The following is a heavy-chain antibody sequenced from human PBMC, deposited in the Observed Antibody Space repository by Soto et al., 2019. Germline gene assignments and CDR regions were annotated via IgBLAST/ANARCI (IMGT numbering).Heavy chain of an antibody. CDR2: INRDGST. CDR1: GESFSGYF. V-gene: IGHV4-34*01. D-gene: IGHD3-22*01. CDR3: ARRDGSLDY. J-gene: IGHJ4*01. Sequence: SETLSLTCAVYGESFSGYFWGWIRQPPGKGLEWIGEINRDGSTNYNPSLKSRVTISVDTSKSQFSLKLNSVTAADTSVYYCARRDGSLDYWGHGTLVTVSS.